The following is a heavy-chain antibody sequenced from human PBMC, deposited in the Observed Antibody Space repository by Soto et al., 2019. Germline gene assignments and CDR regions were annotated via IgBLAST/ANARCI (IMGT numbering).Heavy chain of an antibody. CDR3: ARSYYYYYGMDV. V-gene: IGHV3-30-3*01. Sequence: GGSLRLSCAASGFTFTSYAIHWVRQGPGKGLEWVAVISHDGSNKYYADSVKGRFTISRDNSKNTLFLQMNSLRAEDTAVYYCARSYYYYYGMDVWGQGTTVTVSS. CDR2: ISHDGSNK. J-gene: IGHJ6*02. CDR1: GFTFTSYA.